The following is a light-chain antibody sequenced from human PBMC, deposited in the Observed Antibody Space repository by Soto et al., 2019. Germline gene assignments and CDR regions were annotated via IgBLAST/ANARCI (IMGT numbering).Light chain of an antibody. CDR3: HVWDIRSDHYV. CDR2: AGG. V-gene: IGLV3-21*02. CDR1: KSGTKS. J-gene: IGLJ1*01. Sequence: SYVLTQPPSVSVAPGQTARITCGGNKSGTKSVHGYQQKPGQAPVLVVSAGGDRPSGIPERFSGSNSGDTAALTIIGVEYGDEADYFCHVWDIRSDHYVFGSGTKLTVL.